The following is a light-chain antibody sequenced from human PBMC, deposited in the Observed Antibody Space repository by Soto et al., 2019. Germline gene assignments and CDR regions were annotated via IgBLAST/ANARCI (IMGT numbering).Light chain of an antibody. CDR1: QSVSSN. CDR3: QQYGGAPFT. J-gene: IGKJ3*01. CDR2: GAS. Sequence: EIVMTQSPATLSVSPGERATLSCRASQSVSSNLAWYQQKPGQAPRLLIYGASTRATDVPDRFSGSGSGADFALTISGLEPEDSAVYYCQQYGGAPFTFGPGTKVDIK. V-gene: IGKV3-15*01.